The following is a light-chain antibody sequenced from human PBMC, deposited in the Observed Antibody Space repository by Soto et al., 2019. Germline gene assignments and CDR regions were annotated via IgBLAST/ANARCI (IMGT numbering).Light chain of an antibody. Sequence: QSALTQPASVSGSPGQSITISCTGTSSDVGGYNYVSWYQQHPGKVPKVMIYEVSNRPSGVSNRFSGSKSGNTASLTISGLRAEDEANYYCSSFTSSSTYVFGTGTKVTVL. J-gene: IGLJ1*01. CDR2: EVS. CDR3: SSFTSSSTYV. CDR1: SSDVGGYNY. V-gene: IGLV2-14*01.